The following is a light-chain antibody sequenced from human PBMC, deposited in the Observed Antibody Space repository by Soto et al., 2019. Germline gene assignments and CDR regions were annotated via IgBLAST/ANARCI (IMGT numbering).Light chain of an antibody. CDR1: QSVTSTY. CDR2: GSS. J-gene: IGKJ1*01. Sequence: ETVLTQSPGTLSLSPGERATLFCRASQSVTSTYLAWYQQKPGQAPRLLIYGSSSRATGIPDRFSGSGSGTEFSLTINSLQSEDVAVYYCHQVNDWPRGTFGQGTKVEVK. CDR3: HQVNDWPRGT. V-gene: IGKV3D-20*02.